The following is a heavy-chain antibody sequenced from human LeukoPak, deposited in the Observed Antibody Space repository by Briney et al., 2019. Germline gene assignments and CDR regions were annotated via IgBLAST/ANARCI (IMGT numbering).Heavy chain of an antibody. Sequence: KSSETLSLTCAVYGGSFSGYYWSWIRQPPGKGLEWTGEINHSGSTNYNPSLKSRVTISVDTSKNQFSLKLSSVTAADTAVYYCARGVFWSGYYIRWFDPWGQGTLVTVSS. CDR1: GGSFSGYY. V-gene: IGHV4-34*01. CDR2: INHSGST. CDR3: ARGVFWSGYYIRWFDP. D-gene: IGHD3-3*01. J-gene: IGHJ5*02.